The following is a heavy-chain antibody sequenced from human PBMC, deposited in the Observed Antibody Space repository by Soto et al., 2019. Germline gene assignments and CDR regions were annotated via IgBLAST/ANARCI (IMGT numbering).Heavy chain of an antibody. J-gene: IGHJ4*02. CDR1: GYTFTSYG. CDR3: ATEGIYDYVWGSSIYFDY. V-gene: IGHV1-18*01. CDR2: ISAYNGNT. Sequence: GASVKVSCKASGYTFTSYGISWVRQAPGQGLEWMGWISAYNGNTNYAQKLQGRVTMTEDTSTDTAYMELSSLRSEDTAVYYCATEGIYDYVWGSSIYFDYWGQGTLVTVSS. D-gene: IGHD3-16*01.